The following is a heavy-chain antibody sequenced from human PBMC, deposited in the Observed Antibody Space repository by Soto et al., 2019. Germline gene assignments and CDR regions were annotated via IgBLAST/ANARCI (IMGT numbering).Heavy chain of an antibody. J-gene: IGHJ4*02. Sequence: EVQLVESGGGLVQPGGSLKLSCATSGLTFSGSNMHWVRQASGKGLEWVGRIKSKADSYATAYAASVKGRFIVSRDDSQNTAYLQTNSLKTEDTAVYYCTRWGGDPPTLDYWGQGTLVTVSS. CDR2: IKSKADSYAT. V-gene: IGHV3-73*02. CDR1: GLTFSGSN. D-gene: IGHD4-17*01. CDR3: TRWGGDPPTLDY.